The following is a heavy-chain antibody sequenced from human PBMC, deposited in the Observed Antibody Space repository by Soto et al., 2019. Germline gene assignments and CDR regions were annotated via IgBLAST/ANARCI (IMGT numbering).Heavy chain of an antibody. CDR2: ISVYNGNT. CDR1: DYTFTSYG. CDR3: ARSGSSWNLREFDY. J-gene: IGHJ4*02. V-gene: IGHV1-18*01. D-gene: IGHD6-13*01. Sequence: GASVKVSCKASDYTFTSYGIIWVRQVPGQGLEWIGWISVYNGNTNYAQKFRGRVTMTTDISTTTAYMEMRSLRSDDTAVYYCARSGSSWNLREFDYWGQGTLVTVSS.